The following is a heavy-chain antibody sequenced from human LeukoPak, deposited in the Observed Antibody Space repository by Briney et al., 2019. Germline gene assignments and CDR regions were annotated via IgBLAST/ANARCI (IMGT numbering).Heavy chain of an antibody. CDR3: ARKGHTTFCTSTSCLGGFDF. CDR1: GFRFSDYG. J-gene: IGHJ4*02. V-gene: IGHV3-30*02. Sequence: GGSLRLSCAASGFRFSDYGMYWVRQAPGKGLEWVAFIRYDGSNKYHSDSVEGRFTISRDDSMNTLYLQMNSLRVDDTAIYYCARKGHTTFCTSTSCLGGFDFWGQGTQVTVSS. CDR2: IRYDGSNK. D-gene: IGHD2-2*01.